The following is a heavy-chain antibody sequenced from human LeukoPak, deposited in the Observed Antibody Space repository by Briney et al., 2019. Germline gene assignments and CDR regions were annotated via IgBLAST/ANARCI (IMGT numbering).Heavy chain of an antibody. CDR1: GFSVTNNY. V-gene: IGHV3-53*01. CDR2: FYVGGAT. D-gene: IGHD4-17*01. Sequence: PGGSLRLSCAVSGFSVTNNYMSWVRQAPGKGLEWVSVFYVGGATYYADSVKGRFTISRDNSKNTLYLQMNSLRADDAAMYYCASMTTVTLDDAFDLWGQGTMVTVSS. CDR3: ASMTTVTLDDAFDL. J-gene: IGHJ3*01.